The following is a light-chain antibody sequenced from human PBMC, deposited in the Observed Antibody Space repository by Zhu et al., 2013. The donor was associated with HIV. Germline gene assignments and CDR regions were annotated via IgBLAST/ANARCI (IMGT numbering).Light chain of an antibody. J-gene: IGKJ4*01. CDR3: QQRRNWPT. Sequence: EIVMTQSPATLSVSPGERATLSCRASQSVSSYLAWYQQKPGQAPRLLIYGASNRATGIPARFSGSGSGTDFTLTISSLEVEDFAVYYCQQRRNWPTFGGGTKVEIK. CDR1: QSVSSY. CDR2: GAS. V-gene: IGKV3-11*01.